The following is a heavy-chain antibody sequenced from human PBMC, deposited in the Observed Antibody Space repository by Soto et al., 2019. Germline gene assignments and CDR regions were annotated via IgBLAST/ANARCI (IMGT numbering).Heavy chain of an antibody. Sequence: SETLSLTCAVYGGSFSGYYWSWIRQPPGKGLEWIGEINHIGSTNYNPSLKSRVTISVDTSKNQFSLKLSSVTAADTAVYYCARRCRTAMVTRYFDYWGQGTLVTVS. D-gene: IGHD5-18*01. CDR2: INHIGST. J-gene: IGHJ4*02. V-gene: IGHV4-34*01. CDR1: GGSFSGYY. CDR3: ARRCRTAMVTRYFDY.